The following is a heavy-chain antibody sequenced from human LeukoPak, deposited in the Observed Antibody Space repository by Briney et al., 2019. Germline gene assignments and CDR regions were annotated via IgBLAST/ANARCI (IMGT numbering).Heavy chain of an antibody. CDR1: GCTFSGYY. D-gene: IGHD6-13*01. V-gene: IGHV1-2*02. J-gene: IGHJ6*03. Sequence: ASVKVTCKASGCTFSGYYMHWVRQAPGQGLEWMGWNNHNSGGKNYAQKFQGRVTMTRDTSISTAYMELSSLTSDDTAVYFCTGGPAAAGSSFYYYMDVWGKGTTVTVSS. CDR2: NNHNSGGK. CDR3: TGGPAAAGSSFYYYMDV.